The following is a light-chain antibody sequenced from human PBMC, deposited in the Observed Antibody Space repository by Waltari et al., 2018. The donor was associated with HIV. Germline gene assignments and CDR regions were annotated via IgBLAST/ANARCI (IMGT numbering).Light chain of an antibody. Sequence: SYELTQPPAVSVSPGQTARITCPGDALPKQYAYWYQQKSGQAPLLVIYKDRERPSGIPERISGSSSGTTVTLTITGVQAEDEADYYCQSADTSGDYVVFGGGTKLTV. CDR2: KDR. CDR1: ALPKQY. CDR3: QSADTSGDYVV. J-gene: IGLJ2*01. V-gene: IGLV3-25*03.